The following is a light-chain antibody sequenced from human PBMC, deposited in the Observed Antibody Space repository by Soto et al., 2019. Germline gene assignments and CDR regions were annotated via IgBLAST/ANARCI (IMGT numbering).Light chain of an antibody. V-gene: IGKV3-20*01. CDR3: QHYGSALLT. J-gene: IGKJ4*01. CDR2: GAS. Sequence: EIVLTQSPGTLSLSPGERATLSCRASQSVSSYLAWYQQKPGQAPSLLIYGASSRATGIPDRFSGSGSGTDFTLTISRLEPEDCAVYYCQHYGSALLTFGGGTKVEIK. CDR1: QSVSSY.